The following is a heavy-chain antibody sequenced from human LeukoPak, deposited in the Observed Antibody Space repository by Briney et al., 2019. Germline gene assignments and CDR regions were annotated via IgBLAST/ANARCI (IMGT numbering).Heavy chain of an antibody. CDR3: ARFDSSGYSLDY. CDR2: INPSSGGT. V-gene: IGHV1-2*02. J-gene: IGHJ4*02. Sequence: ASVKVSCKASGYTFTAYYMHWVRQAPGQGLEWMRWINPSSGGTDYAQNFQGRVTMTRDTSISTAYMELSRLRSDDTAVYYCARFDSSGYSLDYWGQGTLVTVSS. D-gene: IGHD3-22*01. CDR1: GYTFTAYY.